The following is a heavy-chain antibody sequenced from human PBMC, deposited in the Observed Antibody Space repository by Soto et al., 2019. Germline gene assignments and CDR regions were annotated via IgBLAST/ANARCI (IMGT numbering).Heavy chain of an antibody. D-gene: IGHD2-2*01. CDR3: ARDIVVVPAAMPIGAFDI. V-gene: IGHV3-23*01. CDR1: GFTLSSSA. J-gene: IGHJ3*02. Sequence: GGSLRLSCASCGFTLSSSAMGLVRQAPGKGLEWVSAISGSGGSTYYADSVKGRFTISRDNSKNTLYLQMNSLRAEDTAVYYCARDIVVVPAAMPIGAFDIWGQGTMVTVSS. CDR2: ISGSGGST.